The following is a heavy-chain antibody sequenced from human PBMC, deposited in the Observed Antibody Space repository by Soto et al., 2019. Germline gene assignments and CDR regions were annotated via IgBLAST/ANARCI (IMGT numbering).Heavy chain of an antibody. Sequence: QVQLQQWGAGLLKPSETLSLTCAVYGGSFSGYYWSWIRQPPGKGLEWIGEINHSGSTNYNPSLKRRVTISVDTSKNQFSLKLSFVTAADTAVYYCARIPTSLWGQGTLVTVSS. CDR2: INHSGST. J-gene: IGHJ4*02. CDR1: GGSFSGYY. CDR3: ARIPTSL. V-gene: IGHV4-34*01.